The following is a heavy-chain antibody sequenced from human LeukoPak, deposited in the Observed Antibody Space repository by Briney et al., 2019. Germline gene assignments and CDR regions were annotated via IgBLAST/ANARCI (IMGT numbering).Heavy chain of an antibody. D-gene: IGHD5-24*01. CDR1: GFTFSNYR. Sequence: PGGPLRLSCAASGFTFSNYRMIWVRQAPGKGLEWVGNIKQDGSEKRYADSVRGRFSISRDNAQTSLYLQMNSLRAEDTAVYYCARASDPWLQLTWGQGTLVTVSS. CDR3: ARASDPWLQLT. V-gene: IGHV3-7*05. J-gene: IGHJ5*02. CDR2: IKQDGSEK.